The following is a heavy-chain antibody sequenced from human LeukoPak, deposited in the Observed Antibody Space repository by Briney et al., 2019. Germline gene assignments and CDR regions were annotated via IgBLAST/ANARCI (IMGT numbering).Heavy chain of an antibody. CDR3: ASWPEQLNNDY. D-gene: IGHD1-14*01. V-gene: IGHV3-7*01. J-gene: IGHJ4*02. CDR1: GFTCSSDW. CDR2: IKQDGSEK. Sequence: GGSLRLSCEASGFTCSSDWVSLVRQAPGEGLWWVANIKQDGSEKYYVDSVKGRFTISRDNAKNSLYLQMNSLRAEDTAVYYCASWPEQLNNDYWGQGTLVTVSS.